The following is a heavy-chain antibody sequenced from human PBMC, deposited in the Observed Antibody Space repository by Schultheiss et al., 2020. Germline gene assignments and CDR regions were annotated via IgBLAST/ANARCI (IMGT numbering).Heavy chain of an antibody. Sequence: SETLSLTCTVSGGSISSYCWSWIRQPPGKGLEWIGSIYYSGSTYYNPSLKSRVTISVDTSKNQFSLKLSSVTAADTAVYYCAREVGQQLVRDCWFDPWGQGTLVTVSS. J-gene: IGHJ5*02. CDR1: GGSISSYC. V-gene: IGHV4-59*12. D-gene: IGHD6-13*01. CDR3: AREVGQQLVRDCWFDP. CDR2: IYYSGST.